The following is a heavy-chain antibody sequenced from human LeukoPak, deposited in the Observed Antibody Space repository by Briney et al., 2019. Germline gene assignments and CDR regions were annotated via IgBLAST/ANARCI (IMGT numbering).Heavy chain of an antibody. CDR2: IYSGGNT. CDR1: GFTVSSNY. J-gene: IGHJ6*02. V-gene: IGHV3-66*01. D-gene: IGHD2-2*02. CDR3: ARDCSSTSCYTAYYHYGMDV. Sequence: GGSLRLSCAASGFTVSSNYMSWVRQALGKGLEWVSVIYSGGNTYYADSVKGRFTISRDNSKNTLYLQMNSLRAEDTAVYYCARDCSSTSCYTAYYHYGMDVWGRGTTVTVSS.